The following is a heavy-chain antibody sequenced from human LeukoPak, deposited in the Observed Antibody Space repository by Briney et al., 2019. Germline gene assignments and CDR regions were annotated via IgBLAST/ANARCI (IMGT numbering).Heavy chain of an antibody. CDR3: ARAQYYYDSSGYYPYYFDY. D-gene: IGHD3-22*01. Sequence: SETLSLTCTVSGGSISSYYWSWIRQPPGKGLEWIGYIYYSGSTNYNPSLKGRVTISVDTSKNQFSLKLSSVTAADTAVYYCARAQYYYDSSGYYPYYFDYWGQGTLVTVSS. CDR1: GGSISSYY. V-gene: IGHV4-59*01. CDR2: IYYSGST. J-gene: IGHJ4*02.